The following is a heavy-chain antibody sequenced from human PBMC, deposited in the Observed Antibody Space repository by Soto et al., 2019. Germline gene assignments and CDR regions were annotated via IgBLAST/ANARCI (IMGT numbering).Heavy chain of an antibody. D-gene: IGHD4-17*01. Sequence: SETLSLTCAVYGGSFSGYYWSWIRQPPGKGLEWIGEINHSGSTNYNPSLKSRVTISVDTSKNQFSLKLSSVTAADTAVYYCARALGALTVTTGNYFDYWGQGTLATVSS. CDR2: INHSGST. J-gene: IGHJ4*02. V-gene: IGHV4-34*01. CDR1: GGSFSGYY. CDR3: ARALGALTVTTGNYFDY.